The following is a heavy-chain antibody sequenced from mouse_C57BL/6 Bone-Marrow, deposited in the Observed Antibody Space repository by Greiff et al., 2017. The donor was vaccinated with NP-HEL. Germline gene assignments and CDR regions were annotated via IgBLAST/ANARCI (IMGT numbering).Heavy chain of an antibody. CDR1: GLNFSDYG. J-gene: IGHJ1*03. V-gene: IGHV5-15*01. D-gene: IGHD2-5*01. CDR2: ISNLAYSI. CDR3: ARLRGYYSNYEDFDV. Sequence: EVKLQESGGGLVQPGGSLKLSCAASGLNFSDYGMAWVRQAPRKGPEWVAFISNLAYSIYYADTVTGRFTISRENAKNTLYLEMSSLRSEDTAMYYCARLRGYYSNYEDFDVWGTGTTVTVSS.